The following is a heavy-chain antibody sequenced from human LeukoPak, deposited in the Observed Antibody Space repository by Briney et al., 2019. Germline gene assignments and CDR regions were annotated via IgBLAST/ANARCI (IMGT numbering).Heavy chain of an antibody. CDR2: MNPNSGNT. J-gene: IGHJ5*02. D-gene: IGHD1-14*01. V-gene: IGHV1-8*03. CDR1: GYPFTPSD. CDR3: ARVGPPPNWFDP. Sequence: ASLKASSTPSGYPFTPSDINWVSQATGQGLKWMGWMNPNSGNTGYAQKFQGRVTITRNASISTAYMELSSLRSEDTAVYYCARVGPPPNWFDPWGQGTLVTVAS.